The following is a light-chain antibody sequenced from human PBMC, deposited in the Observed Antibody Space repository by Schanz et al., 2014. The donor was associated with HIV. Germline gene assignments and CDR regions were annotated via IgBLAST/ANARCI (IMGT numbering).Light chain of an antibody. CDR1: SSDVGGHNY. CDR3: CSYAGSYTYV. V-gene: IGLV2-8*01. Sequence: QSALTQPPSASGSPGQSVTISCTGTSSDVGGHNYVSWYQHHPGKAPKLIIFEVSERPSGVPDRFSGSKSGNTASLTISGLQAEDEADYYCCSYAGSYTYVFGTGTKLTVL. CDR2: EVS. J-gene: IGLJ1*01.